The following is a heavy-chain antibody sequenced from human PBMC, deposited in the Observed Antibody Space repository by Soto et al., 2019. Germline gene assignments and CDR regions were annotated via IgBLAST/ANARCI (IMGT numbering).Heavy chain of an antibody. V-gene: IGHV4-39*01. D-gene: IGHD1-7*01. CDR3: ARRRELRPGYYSGMDV. J-gene: IGHJ6*02. CDR1: GGSISSSSYY. Sequence: PSETLSLTCTVSGGSISSSSYYWGWIRQPPGKGLEWIGSIYYSGSTYYNPSLKSRVTISVDTSKNQFSLKLSSVTAADTAVYYCARRRELRPGYYSGMDVWGQGTTVTVYS. CDR2: IYYSGST.